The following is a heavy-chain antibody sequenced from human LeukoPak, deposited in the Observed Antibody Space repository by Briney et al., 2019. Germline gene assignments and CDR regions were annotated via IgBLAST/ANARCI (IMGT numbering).Heavy chain of an antibody. V-gene: IGHV1-2*02. D-gene: IGHD1-26*01. J-gene: IGHJ4*02. CDR2: INPKNEDT. CDR1: GYTFTSYG. CDR3: ARALVGATRGQFDY. Sequence: GASVKVSCKASGYTFTSYGISWVRQAPGQGLEWMGCINPKNEDTNYAQKFQGRVTMTRDTSIGTAYMELSSLRSDDTAVYYCARALVGATRGQFDYWGQGTLVTVSS.